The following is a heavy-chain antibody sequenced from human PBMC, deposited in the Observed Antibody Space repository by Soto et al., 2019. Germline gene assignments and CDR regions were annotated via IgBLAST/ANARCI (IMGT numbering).Heavy chain of an antibody. V-gene: IGHV1-18*01. Sequence: ASVKVSCKASGYTFTSYGISWVRQAPGQGLEWMGWISAYNGNTNYAQKLQGRVTMTTDTSTSTAYMELRSLRSDDTAVYYCARHSPPFLYGSGPWDVWGQGTTVTVSS. D-gene: IGHD3-10*01. CDR1: GYTFTSYG. CDR2: ISAYNGNT. J-gene: IGHJ6*02. CDR3: ARHSPPFLYGSGPWDV.